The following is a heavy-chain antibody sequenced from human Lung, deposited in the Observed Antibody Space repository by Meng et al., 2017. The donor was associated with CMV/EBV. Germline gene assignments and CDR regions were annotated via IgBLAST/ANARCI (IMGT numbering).Heavy chain of an antibody. CDR1: GFSFSIYG. Sequence: GGSLRLXCEASGFSFSIYGMHWVRQMPGKGLEWMGIIYPGDSDTRYSPSFQGQVTISADKSISTAYLQWSSLKASDTAMYYCARSGYCSSTSCDNWFDPWXQGTLVTVSS. CDR2: IYPGDSDT. D-gene: IGHD2-2*03. CDR3: ARSGYCSSTSCDNWFDP. V-gene: IGHV5-51*01. J-gene: IGHJ5*02.